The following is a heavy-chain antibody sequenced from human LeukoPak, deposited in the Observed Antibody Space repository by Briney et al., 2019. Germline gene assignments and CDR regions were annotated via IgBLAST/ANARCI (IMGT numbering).Heavy chain of an antibody. CDR3: ARMSGSRLPGY. J-gene: IGHJ4*02. CDR1: GFTFSNHS. Sequence: GGSLRLSCAASGFTFSNHSMNWVRQAPGKGLEWISYISSSSSARYYAGSVKGRFTISRDDASKSPYLQMNSLRAEDTAIYYCARMSGSRLPGYWGQGALVTVSS. D-gene: IGHD3-3*01. CDR2: ISSSSSAR. V-gene: IGHV3-48*01.